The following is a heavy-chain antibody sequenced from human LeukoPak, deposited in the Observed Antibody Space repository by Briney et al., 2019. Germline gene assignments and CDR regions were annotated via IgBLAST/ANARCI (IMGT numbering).Heavy chain of an antibody. CDR3: ARVGRYYDSSGPTAP. Sequence: SGTLSLTCTASGGSISSYYRSWIRQPPGKGLEWIGYIYYSGSTNYNPSLKSRVTISVDTSKNQSSLKLSSVTAADTAVYYCARVGRYYDSSGPTAPCGQGTLVTVSS. CDR2: IYYSGST. CDR1: GGSISSYY. D-gene: IGHD3-22*01. J-gene: IGHJ5*02. V-gene: IGHV4-59*01.